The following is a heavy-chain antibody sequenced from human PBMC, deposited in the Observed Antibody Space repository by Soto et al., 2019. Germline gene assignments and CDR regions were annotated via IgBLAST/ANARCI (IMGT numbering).Heavy chain of an antibody. CDR3: AIARADYYHSSGYSDY. J-gene: IGHJ4*02. CDR2: ISGSGGST. D-gene: IGHD3-22*01. CDR1: GFTFSSYA. V-gene: IGHV3-23*01. Sequence: EVQLLESGGGLVQPGGSLRLSCAASGFTFSSYAMSWVRQAPGKGLEWVSAISGSGGSTYYADSVKGRFTISRDNSKNTLYLQMNSLRAEDTAVYYCAIARADYYHSSGYSDYWGQGTLVTVSS.